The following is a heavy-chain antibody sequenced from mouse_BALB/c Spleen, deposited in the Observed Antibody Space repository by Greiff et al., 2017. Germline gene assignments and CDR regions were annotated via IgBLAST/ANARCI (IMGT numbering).Heavy chain of an antibody. Sequence: EVKLVESGGGLVQPGGSRKLSCAASGFTFSSFGMHWVRQAPEKGLEWVAYISSGSSTIYYADTVKGRFTISRDNPKNTLFLQMTSLRSEDTAMYYCTRSYYRYDYYAMDYWGQGTSVTVSS. CDR1: GFTFSSFG. J-gene: IGHJ4*01. CDR2: ISSGSSTI. CDR3: TRSYYRYDYYAMDY. V-gene: IGHV5-17*02. D-gene: IGHD2-14*01.